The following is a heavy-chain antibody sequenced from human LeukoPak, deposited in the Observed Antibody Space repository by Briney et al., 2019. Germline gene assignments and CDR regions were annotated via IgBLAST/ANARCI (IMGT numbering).Heavy chain of an antibody. CDR3: ARVLHAPKFIDS. V-gene: IGHV4-38-2*02. J-gene: IGHJ4*02. CDR1: GSSITSTYY. D-gene: IGHD2-8*01. Sequence: PSETLSLTCTVSGSSITSTYYWAWFRQPPGKGLECIATVFQLQTVRTFYSPSLESRVTMSLDTSQNPFSLNLTSVTAADTALYFCARVLHAPKFIDSWGQGTLVTVSS. CDR2: VFQLQTVRT.